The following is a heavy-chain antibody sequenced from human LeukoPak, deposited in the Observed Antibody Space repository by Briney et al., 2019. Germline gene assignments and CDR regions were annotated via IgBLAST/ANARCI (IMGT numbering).Heavy chain of an antibody. V-gene: IGHV1-46*01. CDR3: ARDRGGYDRDSGPRNYFDY. CDR1: GYTFTSYY. D-gene: IGHD5-12*01. Sequence: ASVKVSCKASGYTFTSYYMHWVRQAPGQGLEWMGIINPSGGSTSYAQKFQGRVTMTRDMSTSTVYMELSSLRSEDTAVYYCARDRGGYDRDSGPRNYFDYWGQGTLVTVFS. J-gene: IGHJ4*02. CDR2: INPSGGST.